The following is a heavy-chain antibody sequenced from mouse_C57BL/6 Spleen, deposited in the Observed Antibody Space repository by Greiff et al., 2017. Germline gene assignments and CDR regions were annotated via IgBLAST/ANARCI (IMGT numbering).Heavy chain of an antibody. Sequence: QVQLQQSGAELMKPGASVKLSCKATGYTFTGYWIEWVKQRPGHGLEWIGEILPGSGSTNYNEKFKGKATFTADTSSNTAYMQLSSLTTEDSAIYYCAREGDYYGSPAWFAYWGQGTLVTVSA. J-gene: IGHJ3*01. CDR1: GYTFTGYW. V-gene: IGHV1-9*01. D-gene: IGHD1-1*01. CDR3: AREGDYYGSPAWFAY. CDR2: ILPGSGST.